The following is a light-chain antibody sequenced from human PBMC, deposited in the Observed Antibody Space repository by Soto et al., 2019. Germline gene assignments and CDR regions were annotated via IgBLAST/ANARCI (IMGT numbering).Light chain of an antibody. CDR3: QQYYKLRT. J-gene: IGKJ1*01. Sequence: AIRMTQSPSSLSASAGDRVTITCRASQDIGTYLAWYQQKPGKAPNLLIYSASTLQSGGPSRFSGSGAGIDFTLTISSLQSEDSATYYCQQYYKLRTFGQGTKVEVK. CDR1: QDIGTY. CDR2: SAS. V-gene: IGKV1-8*01.